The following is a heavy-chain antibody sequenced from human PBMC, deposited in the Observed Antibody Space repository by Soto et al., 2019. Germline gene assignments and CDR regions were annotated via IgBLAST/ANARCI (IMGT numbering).Heavy chain of an antibody. CDR1: GDSISSDTAA. V-gene: IGHV6-1*01. CDR2: TYYRSRWFT. D-gene: IGHD1-1*01. J-gene: IGHJ5*02. Sequence: SQTLSLTCAISGDSISSDTAAWGWIRQSPSRGLEWLGRTYYRSRWFTDYALSAKSRITINPDTSKNQFSLQLNSVTPEDTAVYYCAREVTTRPQIDLWGQGTLVTVSS. CDR3: AREVTTRPQIDL.